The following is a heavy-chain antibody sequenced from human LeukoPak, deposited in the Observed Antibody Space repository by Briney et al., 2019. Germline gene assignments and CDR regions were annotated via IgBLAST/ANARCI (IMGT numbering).Heavy chain of an antibody. V-gene: IGHV4-31*03. CDR3: ARRTSTVAHWYFDL. CDR1: GGSISSGGYY. Sequence: SETLSLTCTVSGGSISSGGYYWSWIRQHPGKGLEWIGYIYYSGSTYYNPSLKSRVTISVDTSKNQFSLKLSSVTAADTAVYYCARRTSTVAHWYFDLWGRGTLVTVSS. CDR2: IYYSGST. J-gene: IGHJ2*01.